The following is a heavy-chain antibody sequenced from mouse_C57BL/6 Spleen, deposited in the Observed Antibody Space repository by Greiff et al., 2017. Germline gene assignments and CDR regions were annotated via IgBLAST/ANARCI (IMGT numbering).Heavy chain of an antibody. V-gene: IGHV1-82*01. CDR2: IYPGDGDT. CDR1: GYAFSSSW. J-gene: IGHJ1*03. D-gene: IGHD1-1*01. Sequence: QVQLQQSGPELVKPGASVKISCKASGYAFSSSWMSWVKQRPGKGLEWIGRIYPGDGDTHYNGKFKGKATLTADKYSSTAYMQLSSLTSEDSAVYFCARWITTVVATYWYFDVWGTGTTVTVSS. CDR3: ARWITTVVATYWYFDV.